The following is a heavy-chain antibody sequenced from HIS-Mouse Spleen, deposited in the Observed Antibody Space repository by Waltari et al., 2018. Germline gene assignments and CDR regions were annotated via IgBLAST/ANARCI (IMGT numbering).Heavy chain of an antibody. V-gene: IGHV4-34*01. CDR1: GGSFSGYY. Sequence: QVQLQQWGAGLLKPSETLSLTCAVYGGSFSGYYWTWLRQPPGKGREWIGEINHSGSTNYNPSLKSRVTISVDTSKNQFSLKLSSVTAADTAVYYCANYYDSSGYYYYYGMDVWGQGTTVTVSS. CDR3: ANYYDSSGYYYYYGMDV. J-gene: IGHJ6*02. CDR2: INHSGST. D-gene: IGHD3-22*01.